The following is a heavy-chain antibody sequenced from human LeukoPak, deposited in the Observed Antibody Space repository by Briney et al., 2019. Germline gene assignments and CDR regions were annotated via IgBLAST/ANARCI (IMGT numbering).Heavy chain of an antibody. CDR3: ARGRGITMVRGVLFDY. Sequence: VGSLRLSCAASGFTFSSYWMHWVHQAPGKGLVWVSRINSDGSSTSYADSVKGRFTISRDNAKNTLYLQMNSLRAEDTAVYYCARGRGITMVRGVLFDYWGQGTLVTVSS. V-gene: IGHV3-74*01. D-gene: IGHD3-10*01. J-gene: IGHJ4*02. CDR2: INSDGSST. CDR1: GFTFSSYW.